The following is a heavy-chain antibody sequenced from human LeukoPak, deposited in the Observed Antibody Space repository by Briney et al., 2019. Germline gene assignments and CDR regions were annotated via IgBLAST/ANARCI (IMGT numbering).Heavy chain of an antibody. J-gene: IGHJ6*03. CDR1: GGSISSSSYY. V-gene: IGHV4-39*07. Sequence: PSETLSLTCTVSGGSISSSSYYWGWTRQPPGKGLEWIGSIYYSGSTYYNPSLKSRVTISVDTSKNQFSLKLSSVTAADTAVYYCASSGLGGNWNLIYYYYYYMDVWGKGTTVTVSS. CDR2: IYYSGST. D-gene: IGHD4-23*01. CDR3: ASSGLGGNWNLIYYYYYYMDV.